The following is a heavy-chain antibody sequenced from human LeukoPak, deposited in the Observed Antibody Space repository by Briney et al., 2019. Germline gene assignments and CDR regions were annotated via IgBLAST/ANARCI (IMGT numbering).Heavy chain of an antibody. D-gene: IGHD2-21*02. V-gene: IGHV1-69*13. J-gene: IGHJ4*02. CDR3: AVSPTCGRDCSHLRGTFEC. CDR1: GGTFSSYA. CDR2: IIPIFGTA. Sequence: SVKVSCKASGGTFSSYAISWVRQAPGQGLEWMGGIIPIFGTANYAQKFQGRVTITADESTSTAYMELSSLRSEDTAVYYCAVSPTCGRDCSHLRGTFECWGQGTLATVSS.